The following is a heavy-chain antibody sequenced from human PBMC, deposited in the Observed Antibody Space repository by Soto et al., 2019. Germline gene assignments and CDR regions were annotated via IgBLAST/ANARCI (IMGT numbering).Heavy chain of an antibody. V-gene: IGHV3-33*01. CDR3: ARDKLEIAADGTVYNWFDP. D-gene: IGHD6-13*01. J-gene: IGHJ5*02. CDR2: IWHNGSNK. Sequence: QVQLVESGGGVVQPGRSLRLSCAASGFTFSSYGMHWVRQAPGKGLARVAVIWHNGSNKYYADSVKGRVTIYRDNSKNTLYLQLNSLRAEDTAVYYCARDKLEIAADGTVYNWFDPWGQGTLVTVSS. CDR1: GFTFSSYG.